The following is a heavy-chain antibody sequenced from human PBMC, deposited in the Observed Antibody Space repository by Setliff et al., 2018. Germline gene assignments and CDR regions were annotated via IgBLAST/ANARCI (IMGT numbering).Heavy chain of an antibody. D-gene: IGHD3-10*01. J-gene: IGHJ5*02. CDR3: ARHVYGSGSYYDWFDP. V-gene: IGHV4-34*01. CDR2: INHSGST. CDR1: GGSFSGYY. Sequence: PSETLSLTCAVYGGSFSGYYWSWIRQPPGKGLEWTGEINHSGSTNYNPSLKSRVTISVDTSKNQFSLKLSSVTAADTAVYYCARHVYGSGSYYDWFDPWGQGTLVTVSS.